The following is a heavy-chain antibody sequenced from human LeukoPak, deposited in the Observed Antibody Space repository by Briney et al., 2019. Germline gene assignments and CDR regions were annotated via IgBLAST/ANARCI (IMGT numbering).Heavy chain of an antibody. V-gene: IGHV4-38-2*02. D-gene: IGHD3-16*01. CDR1: GYSISSGYY. J-gene: IGHJ4*02. CDR3: ARDMNPTHYFDY. Sequence: PSETLSLTCNVSGYSISSGYYWAWIRQAPGKGLEWIGSIYHSGYTHYNPSLKGRVTISVDTSKNDFSLKLSSVAAADTAICYCARDMNPTHYFDYWGQGTLVTVSS. CDR2: IYHSGYT.